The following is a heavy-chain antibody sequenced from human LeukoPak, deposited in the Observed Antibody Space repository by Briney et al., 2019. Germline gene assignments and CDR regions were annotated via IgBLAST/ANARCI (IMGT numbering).Heavy chain of an antibody. CDR2: INYSGQL. CDR3: ARDFGDWRTDY. D-gene: IGHD2-21*02. V-gene: IGHV4-39*07. Sequence: SETLSLTCTVSGGSISSRTYYWAWIRQPPGKGLEWIGSINYSGQLTFNPSLKSRVTVSLDTSRNQFSLTLSSVTAADTAVYYCARDFGDWRTDYWGQGALVTVSS. CDR1: GGSISSRTYY. J-gene: IGHJ4*02.